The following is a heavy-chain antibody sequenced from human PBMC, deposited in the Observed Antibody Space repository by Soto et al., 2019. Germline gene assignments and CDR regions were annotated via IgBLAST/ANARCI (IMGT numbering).Heavy chain of an antibody. CDR1: GFTFTSFA. V-gene: IGHV3-23*01. D-gene: IGHD1-1*01. CDR2: INKSGGST. J-gene: IGHJ4*02. CDR3: AKDPPTTGTTFDY. Sequence: GGSLRLSCAASGFTFTSFAMSWGRQAPGKGLEWVSTINKSGGSTYYADSVKGRFTISRDNSKNMLYLQINGLRAEDTSVYYCAKDPPTTGTTFDYWGRGTLVTVSS.